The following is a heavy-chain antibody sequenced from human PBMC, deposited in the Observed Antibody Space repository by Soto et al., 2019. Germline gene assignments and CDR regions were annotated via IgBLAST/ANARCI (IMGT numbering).Heavy chain of an antibody. J-gene: IGHJ4*02. CDR2: IYYSGST. Sequence: SETLSLTCSVSGGSISINDYYWSWIRQHPGKGLEKIGYIYYSGSTYYNQTLKSRVTIPVDTSKNQFSLKLSSVTAADSAVFYCARGPFGSYGVTYFDCWGQGTLGTVSS. V-gene: IGHV4-31*03. CDR1: GGSISINDYY. D-gene: IGHD1-26*01. CDR3: ARGPFGSYGVTYFDC.